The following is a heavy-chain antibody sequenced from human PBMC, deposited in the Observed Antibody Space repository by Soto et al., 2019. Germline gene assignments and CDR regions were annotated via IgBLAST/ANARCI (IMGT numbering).Heavy chain of an antibody. CDR1: DDSISSSTYY. V-gene: IGHV4-39*01. J-gene: IGHJ4*02. D-gene: IGHD3-22*01. CDR3: ARGPSSGFAYYFDY. Sequence: SETLSLTCSVSDDSISSSTYYWGWIRQPPGKGLEWLGYIFYTGSTYKNPSLKSRVTISADSSKNQFSVNLTSVTATDTAVYYCARGPSSGFAYYFDYWGQGILVTVSS. CDR2: IFYTGST.